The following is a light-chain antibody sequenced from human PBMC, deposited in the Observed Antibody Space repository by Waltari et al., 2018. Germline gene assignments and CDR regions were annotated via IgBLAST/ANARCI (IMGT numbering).Light chain of an antibody. CDR1: QSVLNNSNKKNY. CDR2: WAS. J-gene: IGKJ1*01. CDR3: QQHYISRT. V-gene: IGKV4-1*01. Sequence: DIVMTQSPNSLAVSLCERATINCTPSQSVLNNSNKKNYLAWYQQKPGQPPKLLIYWASTRESGVPDRFSGSGSGTDFTLSISSLQAEDVAVYYCQQHYISRTFGQGTRVEIK.